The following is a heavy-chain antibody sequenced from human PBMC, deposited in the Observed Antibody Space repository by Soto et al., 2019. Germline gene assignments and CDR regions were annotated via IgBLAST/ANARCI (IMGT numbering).Heavy chain of an antibody. Sequence: PSENLSLTCTVSGGSTTSDYWSWIRQPPGKGLEWLGYIFHSLGAKYNPSLGSRGTISVDTSKNQLSLSLRSVTAADTAIYFCVRDLNGAGDDSGEGTRVTVSS. D-gene: IGHD3-10*01. CDR1: GGSTTSDY. CDR2: IFHSLGA. CDR3: VRDLNGAGDD. V-gene: IGHV4-59*01. J-gene: IGHJ4*02.